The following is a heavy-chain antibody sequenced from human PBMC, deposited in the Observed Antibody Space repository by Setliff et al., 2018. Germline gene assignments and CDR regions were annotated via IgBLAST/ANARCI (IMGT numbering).Heavy chain of an antibody. Sequence: PGGSLRLSCAASGFTFSSFWMSWVRQSPGKGLEWVANINQDGSGKYYVDSVKGRFTISRDNAKNSLYLQMSSLRAEDTAVYYCAREDDVNTCDIWGQGTMVTVSS. CDR1: GFTFSSFW. J-gene: IGHJ3*02. CDR2: INQDGSGK. CDR3: AREDDVNTCDI. V-gene: IGHV3-7*01.